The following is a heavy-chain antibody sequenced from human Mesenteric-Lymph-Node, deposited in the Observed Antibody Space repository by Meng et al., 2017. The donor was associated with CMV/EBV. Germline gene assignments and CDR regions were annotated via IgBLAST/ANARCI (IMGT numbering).Heavy chain of an antibody. V-gene: IGHV1-2*06. Sequence: CKASGYIFTGYWIYWVRQAPGRGLEWMGRVKPSGGDTTYAQKFQDRVTMTRDTSISTVYMELNRLTSDDTAVYYCARSLRGSGTENDYWGQGTLVTVSS. D-gene: IGHD3-10*01. CDR2: VKPSGGDT. CDR1: GYIFTGYW. CDR3: ARSLRGSGTENDY. J-gene: IGHJ4*02.